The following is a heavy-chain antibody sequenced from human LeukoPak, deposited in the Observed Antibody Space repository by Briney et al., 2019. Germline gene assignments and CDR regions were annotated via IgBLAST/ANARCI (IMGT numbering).Heavy chain of an antibody. CDR1: GYTFSGYY. CDR2: INPNSGGT. J-gene: IGHJ4*02. D-gene: IGHD3-9*01. Sequence: ASVKVSCKASGYTFSGYYIHWVRQATGHGLEWMGWINPNSGGTNYAQKFQGRVTLTRDTSINTAYMELSRLRSDDTAVYYCARVLRYYDILSKPFDYWGQGTLVTVSS. V-gene: IGHV1-2*02. CDR3: ARVLRYYDILSKPFDY.